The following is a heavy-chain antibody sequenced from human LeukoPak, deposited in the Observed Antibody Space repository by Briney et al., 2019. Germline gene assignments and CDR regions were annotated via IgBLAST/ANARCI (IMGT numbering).Heavy chain of an antibody. CDR2: IYYSGSA. CDR3: ASPMAWAHNRRDSDY. Sequence: SETLSLTCTVSGGSISSSSYYCGWIRRPPGKGLEWIVSIYYSGSAYYNPSLKRRVSISVDTSKNQFSLKLRSVTAADTAVYYCASPMAWAHNRRDSDYWGLGTLVTVSS. V-gene: IGHV4-39*07. J-gene: IGHJ4*02. CDR1: GGSISSSSYY. D-gene: IGHD5-24*01.